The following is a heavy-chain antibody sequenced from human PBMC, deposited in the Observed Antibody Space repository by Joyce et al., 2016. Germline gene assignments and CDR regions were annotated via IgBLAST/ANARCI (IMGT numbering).Heavy chain of an antibody. J-gene: IGHJ5*01. V-gene: IGHV4-4*07. D-gene: IGHD1-1*01. CDR3: ARGDKVHTLLFDS. CDR2: IYPNGNA. CDR1: GDSLNDYY. Sequence: VQLQESGPGLVKPSETLSLNCSVSGDSLNDYYWSWIRQPAGKGLAWIGRIYPNGNANYKRSLKSRLTMSVDTSKIQFSLTLNSVTDADTAVYYCARGDKVHTLLFDSWGQGILVTVSS.